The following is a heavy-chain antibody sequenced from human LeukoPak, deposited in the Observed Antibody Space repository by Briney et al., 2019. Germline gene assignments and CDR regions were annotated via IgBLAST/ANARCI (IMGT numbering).Heavy chain of an antibody. J-gene: IGHJ1*01. Sequence: GGSLRLSCAASGFTFSDYYMSWVRQAPGKGLEWVSYISSSGSIIYYADSVKGRFTISRDNAKNSMYLQMNSLRAEDTAVYYCARGKYDSSPFLQHWGQGTLVTVSS. D-gene: IGHD3-22*01. CDR1: GFTFSDYY. V-gene: IGHV3-11*01. CDR2: ISSSGSII. CDR3: ARGKYDSSPFLQH.